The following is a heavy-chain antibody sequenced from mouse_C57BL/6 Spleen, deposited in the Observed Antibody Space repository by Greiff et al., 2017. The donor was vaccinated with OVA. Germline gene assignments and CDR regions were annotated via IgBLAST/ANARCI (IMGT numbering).Heavy chain of an antibody. CDR1: GYAFSSYW. Sequence: QVQLQQSGAELVKPGASVKISCKASGYAFSSYWMNWVKQRPGKGLEWIGQIYPGDGDTNYNGKFKGKATLTADKSSSTAYMQLSSLTSEDSAVYVCAREITTVDAMDYWGQGTSVTVSS. CDR3: AREITTVDAMDY. V-gene: IGHV1-80*01. CDR2: IYPGDGDT. J-gene: IGHJ4*01. D-gene: IGHD1-1*01.